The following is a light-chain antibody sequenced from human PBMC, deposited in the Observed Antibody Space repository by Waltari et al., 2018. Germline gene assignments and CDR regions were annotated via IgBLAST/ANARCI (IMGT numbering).Light chain of an antibody. CDR1: SSDVGGYNY. CDR3: SSYAGSPVV. Sequence: QSALTQPPSASGSPGQSVTISCTGTSSDVGGYNYVSWYQQHPGKAPKLMIYEVSKRPSGFPDRFSGSKSGNTASLTVSGLQAEDEADYYCSSYAGSPVVFGGGTKLTVL. V-gene: IGLV2-8*01. J-gene: IGLJ2*01. CDR2: EVS.